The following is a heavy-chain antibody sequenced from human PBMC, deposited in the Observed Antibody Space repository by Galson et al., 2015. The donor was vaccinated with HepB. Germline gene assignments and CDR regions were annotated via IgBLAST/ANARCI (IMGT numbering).Heavy chain of an antibody. Sequence: SLRLSCAASGFTFSGSAIHWVRQASGRGPEWIGHIRSKATNYAALYVPSLKCRITISRDDSKNMAYLHMRSLKTDDTAVYYCVRSGDFSGYSSRWGQGTLVTVSS. J-gene: IGHJ4*02. V-gene: IGHV3-73*01. CDR1: GFTFSGSA. CDR2: IRSKATNYAA. CDR3: VRSGDFSGYSSR. D-gene: IGHD6-13*01.